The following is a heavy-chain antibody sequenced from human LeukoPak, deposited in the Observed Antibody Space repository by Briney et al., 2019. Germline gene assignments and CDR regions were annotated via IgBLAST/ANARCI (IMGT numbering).Heavy chain of an antibody. Sequence: ASVKVSCKASRGTFSSYAISWVRQAPGQGLEWMGGIIPIFGTANYAQKFQGRVTITADESTSTAYMELSSLRSEDTAVYYCARSITMVRGAFGYWGQGTLVTVSS. CDR2: IIPIFGTA. D-gene: IGHD3-10*01. CDR1: RGTFSSYA. CDR3: ARSITMVRGAFGY. V-gene: IGHV1-69*13. J-gene: IGHJ4*02.